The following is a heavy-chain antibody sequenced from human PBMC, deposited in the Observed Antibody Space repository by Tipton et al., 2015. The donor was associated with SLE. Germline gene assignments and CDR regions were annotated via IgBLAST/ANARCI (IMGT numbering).Heavy chain of an antibody. CDR2: MYHSGST. CDR3: ARDEEYGDYNYYGMDV. D-gene: IGHD4-17*01. J-gene: IGHJ6*02. Sequence: TLSLTCAVSGGSISSGGYSWSWIRQPPGKGLEWIGYMYHSGSTYYNPSLKSRVTISVDTSKNQFSLKLSSVTAADTAVYYCARDEEYGDYNYYGMDVWGQGTTVTVSS. V-gene: IGHV4-30-2*01. CDR1: GGSISSGGYS.